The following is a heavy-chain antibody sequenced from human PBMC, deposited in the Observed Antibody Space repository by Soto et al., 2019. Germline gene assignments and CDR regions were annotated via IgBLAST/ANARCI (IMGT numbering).Heavy chain of an antibody. D-gene: IGHD6-13*01. J-gene: IGHJ5*02. CDR3: ARVEVPESSSWHPCDP. CDR1: GGSISVYY. Sequence: PSETLSLTCTVSGGSISVYYWSWIRQPPGKGLEWIGDIYHTGRSSYNPSLTSRVTMSVDKSKNQFSLKLTSVTAADTAVYYCARVEVPESSSWHPCDPWGQGTLVTVSS. V-gene: IGHV4-59*12. CDR2: IYHTGRS.